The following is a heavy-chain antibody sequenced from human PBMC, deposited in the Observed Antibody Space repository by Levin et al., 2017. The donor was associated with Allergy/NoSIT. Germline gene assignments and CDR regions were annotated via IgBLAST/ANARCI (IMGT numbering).Heavy chain of an antibody. CDR2: IKSKTDGGTT. CDR1: GFTFSKAW. D-gene: IGHD6-19*01. J-gene: IGHJ5*02. Sequence: GESLKISCAASGFTFSKAWMSWVRQAPGKGLEWVGRIKSKTDGGTTDYAAPVKGRFTISRDDSKNTLYLQMNSLKTEDTAVYYCTTGHRAVAGDLWGQGTLVTVSS. CDR3: TTGHRAVAGDL. V-gene: IGHV3-15*01.